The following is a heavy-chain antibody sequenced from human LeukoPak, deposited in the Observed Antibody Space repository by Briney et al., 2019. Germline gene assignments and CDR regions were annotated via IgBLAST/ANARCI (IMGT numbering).Heavy chain of an antibody. D-gene: IGHD7-27*01. J-gene: IGHJ4*02. CDR2: IYHSGSP. Sequence: SETLSLTCAVSGVSISSNNWWGWVRQPPGKGLEWIGEIYHSGSPNYNPSLKSRVTISVDKSRNHFSLNLSSVTAADTAVYYCARGLGPLVYWGQGTLVTVSS. CDR1: GVSISSNNW. V-gene: IGHV4-4*02. CDR3: ARGLGPLVY.